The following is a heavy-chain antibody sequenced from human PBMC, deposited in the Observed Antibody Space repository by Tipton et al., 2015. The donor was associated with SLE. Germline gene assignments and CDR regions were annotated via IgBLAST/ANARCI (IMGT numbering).Heavy chain of an antibody. Sequence: SLRLSCAASGFTFSNAWMSWVRQAPGKGLEWVGRIKSKTDDGTTDYAAPVKGRFTISRDDSKNTLYLQMNSLKTEDTAVYYCTTDLFGQQLEGGYFQHWGQGTLVTVSS. V-gene: IGHV3-15*01. CDR1: GFTFSNAW. CDR2: IKSKTDDGTT. CDR3: TTDLFGQQLEGGYFQH. J-gene: IGHJ1*01. D-gene: IGHD6-13*01.